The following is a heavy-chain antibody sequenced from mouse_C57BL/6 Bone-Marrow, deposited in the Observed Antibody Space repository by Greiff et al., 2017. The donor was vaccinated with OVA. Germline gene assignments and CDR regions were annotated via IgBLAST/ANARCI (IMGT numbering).Heavy chain of an antibody. CDR2: ISSGGSYT. J-gene: IGHJ3*01. Sequence: EVKVVESGGDLVKPGGSLKLSCAASGFTFSSYGMSWVRQTPDKRLEWVATISSGGSYTYYPDSVKGRFTISRDNAKNTLYLQMSSLKSEDTAMYYCARPSMVTTRAWFAYWGQGTLVTVSA. CDR3: ARPSMVTTRAWFAY. V-gene: IGHV5-6*01. D-gene: IGHD2-2*01. CDR1: GFTFSSYG.